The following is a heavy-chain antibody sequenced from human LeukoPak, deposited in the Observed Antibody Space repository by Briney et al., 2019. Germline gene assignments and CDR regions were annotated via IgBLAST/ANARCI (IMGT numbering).Heavy chain of an antibody. CDR3: ARDYYYCSGSYSYVMDV. CDR2: ITSSAGDK. J-gene: IGHJ6*02. V-gene: IGHV3-48*03. D-gene: IGHD3-10*01. CDR1: GFTLSSYD. Sequence: GGSLRLSCAASGFTLSSYDMIWVRQAPGQGLERVSYITSSAGDKHYADSVKGRFTISRDSAKNSLTLQMNSLRAGDTAVYYCARDYYYCSGSYSYVMDVWGQGTTVTVSS.